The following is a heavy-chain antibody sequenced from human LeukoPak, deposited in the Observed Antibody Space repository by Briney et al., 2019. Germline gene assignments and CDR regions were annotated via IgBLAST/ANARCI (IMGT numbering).Heavy chain of an antibody. V-gene: IGHV4-30-4*01. CDR2: IYYSGST. Sequence: SQTLSLTCTVSGGSISSGDYYWSWIRQPPGKGLEWIGYIYYSGSTYYNPSLKSRVTISVDTSKNQFPLKLSSVTAADTAVYYCARVAGTTRTYYYYGMDVWGQGTTVTVSS. CDR1: GGSISSGDYY. D-gene: IGHD1-7*01. CDR3: ARVAGTTRTYYYYGMDV. J-gene: IGHJ6*02.